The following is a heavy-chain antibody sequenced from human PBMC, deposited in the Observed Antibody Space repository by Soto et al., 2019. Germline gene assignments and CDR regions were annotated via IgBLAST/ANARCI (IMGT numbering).Heavy chain of an antibody. D-gene: IGHD2-8*02. CDR3: ASVTRYCTGGGCNPNWFDP. CDR2: IFYTGST. V-gene: IGHV4-30-4*01. Sequence: SETLSLTCTVSGGSISSGDYYWSWIRQPPGKGLEWIGCIFYTGSTYYNPSLKSRITISVHTSKSQFSLKLTSVTAADTAVYYCASVTRYCTGGGCNPNWFDPWGQGTLVTVS. CDR1: GGSISSGDYY. J-gene: IGHJ5*02.